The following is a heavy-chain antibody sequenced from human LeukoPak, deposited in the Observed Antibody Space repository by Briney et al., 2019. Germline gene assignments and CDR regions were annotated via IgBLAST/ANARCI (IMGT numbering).Heavy chain of an antibody. V-gene: IGHV3-30*04. CDR3: ARDDYGDYFDY. CDR1: GFTFSSYA. J-gene: IGHJ4*02. D-gene: IGHD4-17*01. Sequence: GGSLRLSCAASGFTFSSYAMHWVRQAPGKGLEWVAVISYDGSNKYYADSVKGRLTISRDNSKNTLYLQMNSLRAEDTAVYYCARDDYGDYFDYWGQGTLVTVSS. CDR2: ISYDGSNK.